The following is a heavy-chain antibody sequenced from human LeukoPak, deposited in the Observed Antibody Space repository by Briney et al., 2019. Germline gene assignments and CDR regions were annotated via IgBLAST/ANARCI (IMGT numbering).Heavy chain of an antibody. CDR3: ARAPAWRRVVWPYYYYMDV. Sequence: ASLKVSCKASGYTFTGYYMHWVRQAPGQGLEWMARINPNSGGTNYAQKFQGRVTMSRDTSISTAYVEMSRLRYEDTVVYYCARAPAWRRVVWPYYYYMDVWGKGTTVTVSS. D-gene: IGHD2-8*01. V-gene: IGHV1-2*05. CDR1: GYTFTGYY. CDR2: INPNSGGT. J-gene: IGHJ6*03.